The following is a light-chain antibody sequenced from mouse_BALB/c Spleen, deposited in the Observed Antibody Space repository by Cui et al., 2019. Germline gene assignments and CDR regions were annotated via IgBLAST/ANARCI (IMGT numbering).Light chain of an antibody. CDR2: STS. CDR3: HQWSSYPWT. V-gene: IGKV4-80*01. CDR1: SSVSY. Sequence: QTVLTQPPPIMSASLGQEITLTCSASSSVSYMHWYQQKSGTSPKLLIYSTSNLASGVPSRFSGSGSGTFYSLTISSVEAEDAADYYCHQWSSYPWTFGGGTKLEIK. J-gene: IGKJ1*01.